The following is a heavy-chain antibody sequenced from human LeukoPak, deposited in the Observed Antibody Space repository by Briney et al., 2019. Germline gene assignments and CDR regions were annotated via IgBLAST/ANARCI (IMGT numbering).Heavy chain of an antibody. CDR1: GFTFSSYA. Sequence: PGGSLRLSCAASGFTFSSYAMSWVRQAPGKGLEWVSAISGSGGSTYYADSVKGRFTISRDNSKNTLYLQMNSLRAEDTAVYCCAKDGIVVVVAATVPDYWGQGTLVTVSS. V-gene: IGHV3-23*01. J-gene: IGHJ4*02. CDR3: AKDGIVVVVAATVPDY. CDR2: ISGSGGST. D-gene: IGHD2-15*01.